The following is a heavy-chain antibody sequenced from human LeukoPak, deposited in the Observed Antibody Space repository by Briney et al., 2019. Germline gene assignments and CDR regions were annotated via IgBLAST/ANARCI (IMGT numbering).Heavy chain of an antibody. Sequence: ASVRVSCKASGYTFNNYGISWVRQAPGQGLEWMGWVSSYNGETNYAQKFRGRVTMSTDTSTSTAYMELRSLRFDDTAIYYCAKDWHILTGRNCFDPWGQGTLVTVSS. D-gene: IGHD3-9*01. CDR3: AKDWHILTGRNCFDP. CDR1: GYTFNNYG. V-gene: IGHV1-18*01. CDR2: VSSYNGET. J-gene: IGHJ5*02.